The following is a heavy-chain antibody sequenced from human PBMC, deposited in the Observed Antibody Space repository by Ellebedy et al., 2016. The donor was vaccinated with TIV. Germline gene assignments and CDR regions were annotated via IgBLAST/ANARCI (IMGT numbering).Heavy chain of an antibody. Sequence: AGSLRLSXVASGLTFSTYVMSWVRQAPGKGLECVSTINDNGNSTYFADSVKGRFTISRDNSKNTLYLQMNRLRAEDTGVYYCAKGPTTRYYYMGVWGKGTTVTVSS. CDR2: INDNGNST. CDR3: AKGPTTRYYYMGV. CDR1: GLTFSTYV. V-gene: IGHV3-23*01. D-gene: IGHD1-26*01. J-gene: IGHJ6*03.